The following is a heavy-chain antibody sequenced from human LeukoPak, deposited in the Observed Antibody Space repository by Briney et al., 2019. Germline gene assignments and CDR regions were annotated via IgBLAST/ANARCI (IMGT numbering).Heavy chain of an antibody. D-gene: IGHD6-13*01. CDR1: GFTFSSYG. CDR2: IRYDGSNK. Sequence: PGGSLRLSCAASGFTFSSYGMHWVRQAPGKGLEWVAFIRYDGSNKYYADSVKGRFTISRDNSKNTLYLQMNSLRAEDTAVYYCAKDGESRAEYSSRPNWFDPWGQGTLVTVSS. J-gene: IGHJ5*02. V-gene: IGHV3-30*02. CDR3: AKDGESRAEYSSRPNWFDP.